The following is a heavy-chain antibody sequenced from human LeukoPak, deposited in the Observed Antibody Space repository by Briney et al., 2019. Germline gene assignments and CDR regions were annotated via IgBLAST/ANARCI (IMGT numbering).Heavy chain of an antibody. J-gene: IGHJ5*02. Sequence: ASVKVSCKASGYTFTSYDTNWVRQATGQGLEWMGWMNPNSGNTGYAQKFQGRVTMTRNTSISTAYMELSSLRSEDTAVYYCARGFRDYGDYFWFDPWGQGTLVTVSS. V-gene: IGHV1-8*01. CDR2: MNPNSGNT. D-gene: IGHD4-17*01. CDR1: GYTFTSYD. CDR3: ARGFRDYGDYFWFDP.